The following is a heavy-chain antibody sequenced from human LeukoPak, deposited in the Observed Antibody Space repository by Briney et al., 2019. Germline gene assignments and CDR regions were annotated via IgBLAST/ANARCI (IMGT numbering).Heavy chain of an antibody. CDR1: GFTFSGSA. CDR2: IRSRANSYAT. CDR3: AKDRGYYYDSSVPDFDY. V-gene: IGHV3-73*01. Sequence: GGSLRLSCAASGFTFSGSAMYWVRQASGKGLGWVGHIRSRANSYATLYGASVKGRFTISRDDSKNTAYLQMNSLKTEDTAVYYCAKDRGYYYDSSVPDFDYWGQGTLVTVSS. J-gene: IGHJ4*02. D-gene: IGHD3-22*01.